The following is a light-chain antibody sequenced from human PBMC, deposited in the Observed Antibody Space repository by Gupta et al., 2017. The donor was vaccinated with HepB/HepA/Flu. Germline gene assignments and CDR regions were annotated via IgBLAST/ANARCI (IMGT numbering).Light chain of an antibody. J-gene: IGKJ1*01. CDR2: GAS. CDR1: QYVSSAY. V-gene: IGKV3-20*01. Sequence: EIVLTQFPGTLSLSPGEGATLSCRTSQYVSSAYLAWYQQKPGQAPRLLIYGASSRATGIPDRFSGSGSGTDFTLTISSLEPEDFAVYYCQQYDGSSWTFGQGTKVEIK. CDR3: QQYDGSSWT.